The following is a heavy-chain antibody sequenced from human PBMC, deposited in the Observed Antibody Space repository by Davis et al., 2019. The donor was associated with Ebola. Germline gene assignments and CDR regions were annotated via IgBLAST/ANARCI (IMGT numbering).Heavy chain of an antibody. V-gene: IGHV3-21*04. D-gene: IGHD6-6*01. CDR1: GFTFSSYS. Sequence: GGSLRLSCAASGFTFSSYSMNWVRQAPGKGLEWVSSISSSSSYTNYADSVKGRSTISRDNAKNSLYLQMNSLRAEDTAVYYCARGAGQLVLYYYYGMDVWGQGTTVTVSS. CDR3: ARGAGQLVLYYYYGMDV. CDR2: ISSSSSYT. J-gene: IGHJ6*02.